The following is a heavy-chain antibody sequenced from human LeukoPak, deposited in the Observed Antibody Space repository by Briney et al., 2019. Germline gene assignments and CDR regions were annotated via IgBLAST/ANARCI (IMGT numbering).Heavy chain of an antibody. CDR2: ISNDGTNT. D-gene: IGHD1-7*01. J-gene: IGHJ6*03. CDR1: GFTFTTFP. V-gene: IGHV3-30*01. Sequence: GSLRLSCAASGFTFTTFPMHWVRQAPGKGLQLVAVISNDGTNTYYAHSVKGRFTISRDNSKNTLFLQMNSLTTEDTAVYYCARGAGTTVYYIDVWGDGTTVTVSS. CDR3: ARGAGTTVYYIDV.